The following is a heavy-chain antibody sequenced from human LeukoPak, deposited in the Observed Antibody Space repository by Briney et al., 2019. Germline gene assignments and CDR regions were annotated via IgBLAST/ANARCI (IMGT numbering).Heavy chain of an antibody. D-gene: IGHD3-3*01. Sequence: ASVKVSCKASGYTFTIYGISWVRQAPGQGLEWMGWITAYNGDTNYSQKLQGRVAVTTDTSTSTAYMELRSLRSDDTAVYYCARDSYDFWSGYYLDYWGQGTLVTVSS. CDR3: ARDSYDFWSGYYLDY. CDR1: GYTFTIYG. V-gene: IGHV1-18*01. J-gene: IGHJ4*02. CDR2: ITAYNGDT.